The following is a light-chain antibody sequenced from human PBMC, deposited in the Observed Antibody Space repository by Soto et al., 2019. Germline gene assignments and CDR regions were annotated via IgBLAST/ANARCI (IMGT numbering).Light chain of an antibody. J-gene: IGLJ3*02. CDR1: SSNIGAGYV. V-gene: IGLV1-40*01. CDR2: GNS. CDR3: QSYDSSLSGSV. Sequence: QSVLTQPPSVSGAPGQRVTISCTGSSSNIGAGYVYWYQQLPGTAPKLLIYGNSNRPSGVPDLFSGSKSGTSASLAITGLQAEDEADYYCQSYDSSLSGSVFGGGTQLTVL.